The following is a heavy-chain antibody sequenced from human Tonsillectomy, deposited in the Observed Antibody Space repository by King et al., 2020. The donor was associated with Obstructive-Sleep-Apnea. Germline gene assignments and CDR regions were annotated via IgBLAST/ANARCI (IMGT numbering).Heavy chain of an antibody. Sequence: VQLVESGGGLVQPGRSLRLSCAASGFTFDDYAIHWVRQPPGKGLEWVSGISWNSGSIGYADSVKGRFTISRDNAKNSLYLQMNSLRVEDTALYYCARGLSGGRLGTYCSGTSCCLGGWGQGTLVTVSS. D-gene: IGHD2-2*01. CDR3: ARGLSGGRLGTYCSGTSCCLGG. V-gene: IGHV3-9*01. J-gene: IGHJ4*02. CDR1: GFTFDDYA. CDR2: ISWNSGSI.